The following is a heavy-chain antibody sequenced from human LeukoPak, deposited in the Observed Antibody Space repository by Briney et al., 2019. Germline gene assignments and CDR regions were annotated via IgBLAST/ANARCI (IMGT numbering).Heavy chain of an antibody. J-gene: IGHJ4*02. D-gene: IGHD1-26*01. V-gene: IGHV3-66*01. CDR2: IYSGGSA. CDR1: GFTVSSNY. CDR3: VRGLVGSTEAFDY. Sequence: PGGSLRLSCAASGFTVSSNYMSWVRQAPGKGLKCVSVIYSGGSAYYADSVKGRFTISRDNFKNTLYLQMNSLRAEDTAVYYCVRGLVGSTEAFDYWGQGTLVTVSS.